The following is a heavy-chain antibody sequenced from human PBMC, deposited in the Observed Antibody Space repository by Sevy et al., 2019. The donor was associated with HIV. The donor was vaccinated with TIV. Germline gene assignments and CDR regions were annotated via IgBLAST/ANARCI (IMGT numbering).Heavy chain of an antibody. V-gene: IGHV3-74*01. J-gene: IGHJ6*02. CDR1: GFTFSNYW. Sequence: GGSLRLSCAASGFTFSNYWIYWVRQLPGKGLVWVSRIDSDGSSTRYADSVKGRFTISRDNAKNTLYLQMNSLRAEDTAVYYWARSRRPYYYAMDVWGQGTTVTVSS. CDR2: IDSDGSST. CDR3: ARSRRPYYYAMDV.